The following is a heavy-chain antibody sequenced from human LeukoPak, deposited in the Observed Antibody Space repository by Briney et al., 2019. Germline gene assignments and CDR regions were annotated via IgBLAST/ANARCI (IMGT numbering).Heavy chain of an antibody. J-gene: IGHJ4*02. CDR1: GYTFTSNY. V-gene: IGHV1-46*01. CDR3: ARDQEGFDY. CDR2: IYPRDGSI. Sequence: ASVKVSCKASGYTFTSNYIHWVRQAPGHGLEWMGMIYPRDGSISYAQKFQGRVTVIRDTSTSTVHMELSGLRSEDTAVYYCARDQEGFDYWGQGTLVTVSS.